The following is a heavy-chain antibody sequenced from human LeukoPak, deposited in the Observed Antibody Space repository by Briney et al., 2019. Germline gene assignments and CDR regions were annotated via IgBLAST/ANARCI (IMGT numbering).Heavy chain of an antibody. CDR2: IYPNTGGT. Sequence: ASVKVSCKASRYTFTGYYLHWVRQAPGRGLECMGWIYPNTGGTKSTQKFQGRVSMTRDTSITTAYLEINKLTADDTAVYYCAREPGTATGYWGQGTLVTVSS. J-gene: IGHJ4*02. CDR3: AREPGTATGY. V-gene: IGHV1-2*02. D-gene: IGHD1-1*01. CDR1: RYTFTGYY.